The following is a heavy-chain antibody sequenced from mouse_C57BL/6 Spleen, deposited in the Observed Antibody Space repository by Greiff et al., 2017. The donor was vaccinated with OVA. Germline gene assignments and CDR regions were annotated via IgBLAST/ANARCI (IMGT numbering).Heavy chain of an antibody. J-gene: IGHJ3*01. CDR3: AREITGFAY. D-gene: IGHD1-3*01. Sequence: QVQLQQPGAELVKPGASVKLSCKASGYTFTSYWMHWVKQRPGQGLEWIGMIHPNSGSTNYNEKFKIKATLTVDKSSSTAYMQLSSLTSEDSAVYYCAREITGFAYWGQGTLVTVSA. V-gene: IGHV1-64*01. CDR1: GYTFTSYW. CDR2: IHPNSGST.